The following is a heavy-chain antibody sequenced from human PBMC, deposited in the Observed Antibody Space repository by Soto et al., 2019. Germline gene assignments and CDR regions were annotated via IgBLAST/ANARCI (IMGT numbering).Heavy chain of an antibody. CDR2: IDPSDSYT. J-gene: IGHJ6*02. CDR1: GDSFTSYW. V-gene: IGHV5-10-1*01. Sequence: GESLKISCNGSGDSFTSYWISWVRQMPGKGLEWMGRIDPSDSYTNYSPSFQGHVTISADKSISTAYLQWSSLKASDTAMYYCARRYSSSDGMDVWGQGTTVTVSS. CDR3: ARRYSSSDGMDV. D-gene: IGHD6-6*01.